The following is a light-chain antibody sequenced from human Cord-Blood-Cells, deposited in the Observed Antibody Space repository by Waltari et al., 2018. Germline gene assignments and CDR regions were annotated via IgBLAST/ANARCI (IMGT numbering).Light chain of an antibody. CDR1: QSISSW. CDR2: KAS. V-gene: IGKV1-5*03. Sequence: DIQMTQSPSTLSASVGDRVTITCRASQSISSWLAWYPQKPGKAPKLLIYKASSLESGVPSRFSGSGSGTEFTLTISSLQPDDFATYYCQQYNSYSTFGQGTKVEIK. J-gene: IGKJ1*01. CDR3: QQYNSYST.